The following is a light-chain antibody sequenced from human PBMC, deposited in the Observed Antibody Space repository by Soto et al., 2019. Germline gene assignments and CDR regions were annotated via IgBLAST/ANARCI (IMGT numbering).Light chain of an antibody. CDR3: QQYGGSPVT. CDR1: QSVDSSH. Sequence: EIVLTQSPGTLSLSPGERATLSCRASQSVDSSHLAWYQHRPGRAPRLLVYGASRRATGVPDRFSGSGSGTDFTLTISRLEPEDFAVYYCQQYGGSPVTFGQGTRLEIK. V-gene: IGKV3-20*01. CDR2: GAS. J-gene: IGKJ5*01.